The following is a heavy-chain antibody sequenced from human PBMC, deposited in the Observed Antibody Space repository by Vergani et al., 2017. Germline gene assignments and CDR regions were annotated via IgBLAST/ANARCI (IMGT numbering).Heavy chain of an antibody. J-gene: IGHJ4*02. V-gene: IGHV6-1*01. D-gene: IGHD3-9*01. Sequence: QVQLQQSGPGLVKPSQTLSLTCDISGDSVISNTADWNWIRQSPSRGLEWLGRTYYRSKWFSDYAVSVNSRITINPDTSTNQFSLQLNSVTPEDTAVYYCASSLDWVFDYWGQGTLVTVSS. CDR1: GDSVISNTAD. CDR2: TYYRSKWFS. CDR3: ASSLDWVFDY.